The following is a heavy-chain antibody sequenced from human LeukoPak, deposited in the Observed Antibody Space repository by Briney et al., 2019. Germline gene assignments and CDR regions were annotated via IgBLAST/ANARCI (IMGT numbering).Heavy chain of an antibody. J-gene: IGHJ3*02. CDR1: GFTFSSYS. D-gene: IGHD1-1*01. V-gene: IGHV3-21*01. Sequence: GGSLRLSCAASGFTFSSYSMNWVRQAPGKGLEWVSYISSSSSYIYYADSVKGRFTISRDNAKNSLYLQMNSLRAEDTAVYYCVRDDPGVQQERRLSPFDIWGQGTMVTVSS. CDR3: VRDDPGVQQERRLSPFDI. CDR2: ISSSSSYI.